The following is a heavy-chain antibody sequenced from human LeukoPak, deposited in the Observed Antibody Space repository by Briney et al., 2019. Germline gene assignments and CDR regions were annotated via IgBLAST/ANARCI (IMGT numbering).Heavy chain of an antibody. D-gene: IGHD3-9*01. CDR3: ARHPNDILTGYYRYYMDV. CDR2: INHSGST. J-gene: IGHJ6*03. CDR1: GGSFSGYY. V-gene: IGHV4-34*01. Sequence: SETLSLTCAVYGGSFSGYYWSWIRQPPGKGLEWIGEINHSGSTNYNPSLKSRVTISVDTSKNQFSLKLSSVTAADTAVYYCARHPNDILTGYYRYYMDVWGKGTTVTISS.